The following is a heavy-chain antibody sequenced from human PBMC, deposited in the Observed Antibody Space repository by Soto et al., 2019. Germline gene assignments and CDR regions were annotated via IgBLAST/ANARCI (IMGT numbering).Heavy chain of an antibody. J-gene: IGHJ5*02. D-gene: IGHD2-21*02. CDR2: ISAYNGNT. CDR3: ARSVVVTAHNWFDP. CDR1: GYTFTSYG. V-gene: IGHV1-18*04. Sequence: ALVKVSCKASGYTFTSYGISWVRQAPGQGLEWMGWISAYNGNTNYAQKLQGRVTMTTDTSTSTAYMELRSLRSDDTAVYYCARSVVVTAHNWFDPWGQGTLVTVSS.